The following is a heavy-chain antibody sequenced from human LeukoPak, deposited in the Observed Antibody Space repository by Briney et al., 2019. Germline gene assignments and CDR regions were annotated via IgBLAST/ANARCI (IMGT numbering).Heavy chain of an antibody. Sequence: GGSLRLSCAASGFTFSSYAMSWVRQAPGKGLEWVSSITSSGAATYYADSVKGRFTISRDNSDNTLYLQMNSLRAEDTAVYFCAKDRPNYYGSNGHYYKLNGDCWGQGTLVTVSS. J-gene: IGHJ4*02. CDR2: ITSSGAAT. CDR1: GFTFSSYA. V-gene: IGHV3-23*01. CDR3: AKDRPNYYGSNGHYYKLNGDC. D-gene: IGHD3-22*01.